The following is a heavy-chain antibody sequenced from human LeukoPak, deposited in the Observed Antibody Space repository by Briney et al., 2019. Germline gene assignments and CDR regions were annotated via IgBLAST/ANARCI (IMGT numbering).Heavy chain of an antibody. D-gene: IGHD2-15*01. CDR3: ARDTRGSRRILTQVKYFDY. CDR1: GVTFSSYA. J-gene: IGHJ4*02. CDR2: IMPFFGTA. Sequence: ASVKVPCKASGVTFSSYAISWVQQAPGQGLEWMGGIMPFFGTANYAQEFQGRVTITADESTSTAYMELSSLRSEDTAVYYCARDTRGSRRILTQVKYFDYWGQGTLVTVSS. V-gene: IGHV1-69*13.